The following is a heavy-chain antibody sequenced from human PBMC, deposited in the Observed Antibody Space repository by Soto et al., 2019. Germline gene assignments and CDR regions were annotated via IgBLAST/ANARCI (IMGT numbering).Heavy chain of an antibody. D-gene: IGHD2-15*01. Sequence: EVQLLESGGGLVQPGGSLRLSCATSGFTFSSYAMSWVRQAPGKGLEWVSAISGSGGSTYYADSVKGRFTISRDNSKNTLYLQMNSLRAEDTAVYYCAKDLDIVVVVAATPWGQGTLVTVSS. CDR2: ISGSGGST. CDR1: GFTFSSYA. V-gene: IGHV3-23*01. J-gene: IGHJ5*02. CDR3: AKDLDIVVVVAATP.